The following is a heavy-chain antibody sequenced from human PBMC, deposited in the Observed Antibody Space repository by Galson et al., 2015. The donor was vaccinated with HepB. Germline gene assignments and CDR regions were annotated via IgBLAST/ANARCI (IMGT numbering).Heavy chain of an antibody. Sequence: SLRLSCAASGFTFANHAMTWVRQTPGKGLEWVSSISAGDGATHYADSVKGRLIISRDNSKNRMYLQMNSLRAEDTAVYYCAKGSVLFDYWGQGTLVTVSS. V-gene: IGHV3-23*01. J-gene: IGHJ4*02. CDR3: AKGSVLFDY. CDR2: ISAGDGAT. CDR1: GFTFANHA. D-gene: IGHD3-3*01.